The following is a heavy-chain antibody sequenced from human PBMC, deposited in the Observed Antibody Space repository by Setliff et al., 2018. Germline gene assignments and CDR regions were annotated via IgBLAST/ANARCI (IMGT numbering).Heavy chain of an antibody. V-gene: IGHV5-51*01. CDR2: IYPGDSHT. CDR1: GYSFSNFW. CDR3: ARSLVGATYSVYFDY. J-gene: IGHJ4*02. Sequence: GESLKISCKSSGYSFSNFWIGWVRQMPGKGLEWMGIIYPGDSHTRYSPSFQGQVTMSADKSINTAYLQWSNLKASDTAIYYWARSLVGATYSVYFDYWGQGALVTVSS. D-gene: IGHD1-26*01.